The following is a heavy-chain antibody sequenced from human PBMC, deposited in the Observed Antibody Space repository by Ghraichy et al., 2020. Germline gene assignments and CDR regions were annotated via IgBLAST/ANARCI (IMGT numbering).Heavy chain of an antibody. Sequence: LSLTCAASGFPFRGYWMTWVRQAPGKGLEWVASIKQDGTEEKYLDSVKGRFPISRDNPKNSLYLQMDSLRTEDTAVYYCAKNIVVAGKILYFYYGMDVWGQGTTVTFSS. D-gene: IGHD6-19*01. CDR3: AKNIVVAGKILYFYYGMDV. J-gene: IGHJ6*02. CDR2: IKQDGTEE. CDR1: GFPFRGYW. V-gene: IGHV3-7*01.